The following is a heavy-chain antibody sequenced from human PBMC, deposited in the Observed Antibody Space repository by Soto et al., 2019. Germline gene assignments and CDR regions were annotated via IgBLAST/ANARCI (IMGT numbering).Heavy chain of an antibody. CDR2: IYFSGRT. Sequence: SETLSLTCIVSGESISSSSYYWGWIRQPPGKGLEWIGSIYFSGRTYYNPSFKSRVTISIDTSKNQFSLKLSSVTATDTAVYYCARQRTTVVTQAYFDHWGKGALVTVSS. J-gene: IGHJ4*02. CDR1: GESISSSSYY. V-gene: IGHV4-39*01. D-gene: IGHD2-21*02. CDR3: ARQRTTVVTQAYFDH.